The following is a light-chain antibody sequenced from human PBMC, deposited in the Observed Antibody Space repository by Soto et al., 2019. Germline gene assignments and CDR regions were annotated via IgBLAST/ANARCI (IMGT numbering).Light chain of an antibody. CDR2: GAS. Sequence: EIVLTQSPGPLSLSPGKRATLSLRASQSVSSSYLGWYQQKPGQAPRLLIYGASSRATGIPDRFSGSGSGTDFTLTISRLEPEDFAVYYCQQYGSSPWTFGQGTKVDIK. CDR1: QSVSSSY. CDR3: QQYGSSPWT. V-gene: IGKV3-20*01. J-gene: IGKJ1*01.